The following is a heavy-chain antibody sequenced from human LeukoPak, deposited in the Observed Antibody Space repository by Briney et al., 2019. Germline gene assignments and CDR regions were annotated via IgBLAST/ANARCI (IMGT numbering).Heavy chain of an antibody. CDR2: INPTSGVT. J-gene: IGHJ4*02. D-gene: IGHD1-26*01. CDR3: ARDMYSGTYGH. Sequence: ASVKLSCKASGYTFSGSYMHWVRQAPGQGLEWMGWINPTSGVTKYAEKFQGRVTMTRDTSINTAYMEMSGLRSDDTAVYYCARDMYSGTYGHWGQGTLFTVSS. CDR1: GYTFSGSY. V-gene: IGHV1-2*02.